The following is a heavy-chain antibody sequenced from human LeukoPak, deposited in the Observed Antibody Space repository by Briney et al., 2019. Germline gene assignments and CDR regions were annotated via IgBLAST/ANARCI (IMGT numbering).Heavy chain of an antibody. Sequence: GGSLRLSCAASGFTFSSYGMHWVRQAPGKGLEWVAVISYDGSNKYYADSVKGRFTISRDNSKNTLYLQMNSLRAEDTAVYYCARDLYYDSSAGYWGQGTLVTVSS. D-gene: IGHD3-22*01. V-gene: IGHV3-30*03. CDR3: ARDLYYDSSAGY. CDR2: ISYDGSNK. CDR1: GFTFSSYG. J-gene: IGHJ4*02.